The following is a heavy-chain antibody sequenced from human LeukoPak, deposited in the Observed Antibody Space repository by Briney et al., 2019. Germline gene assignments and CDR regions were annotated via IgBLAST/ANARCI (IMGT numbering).Heavy chain of an antibody. J-gene: IGHJ4*02. Sequence: PGGSLKLSCAASGFTFTSYWMSWVRQAPGKGLEWVANIKQDGSEKYYVDSVKGRFTISRDNSKNTLYLQMNSLRAEDTAVYYCAKDKHPPLSYYFDYWGQGTLVTVSS. V-gene: IGHV3-7*01. CDR2: IKQDGSEK. CDR3: AKDKHPPLSYYFDY. CDR1: GFTFTSYW.